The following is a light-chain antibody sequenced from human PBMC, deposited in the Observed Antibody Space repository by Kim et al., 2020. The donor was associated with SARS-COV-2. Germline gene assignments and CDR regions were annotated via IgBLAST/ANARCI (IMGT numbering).Light chain of an antibody. J-gene: IGKJ4*01. CDR1: QTVNTN. V-gene: IGKV3-15*01. CDR3: QQYNNWVS. CDR2: GAS. Sequence: EIVMTQSPATLSVPPGGRVTLSCRASQTVNTNVAWYQQKPGQAPRLLIYGASTRATGIPGRFSGSGSGTEFTLTISSLKSEDFALYFCQQYNNWVSFGGGTKLEI.